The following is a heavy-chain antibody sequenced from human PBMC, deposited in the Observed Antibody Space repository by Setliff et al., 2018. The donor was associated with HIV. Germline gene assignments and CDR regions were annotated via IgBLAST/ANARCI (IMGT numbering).Heavy chain of an antibody. V-gene: IGHV4-38-2*01. D-gene: IGHD1-26*01. J-gene: IGHJ4*02. CDR2: IYFSGST. Sequence: SETLSLTCAVSGYSISSGSYWGWVRQPPGKGLEWIGSIYFSGSTNYNASLKSRVTMSVDASQRQFSLNLTSVTAADTAVYYCARGSWVGATTPTDYWGRGKLVTVSS. CDR1: GYSISSGSY. CDR3: ARGSWVGATTPTDY.